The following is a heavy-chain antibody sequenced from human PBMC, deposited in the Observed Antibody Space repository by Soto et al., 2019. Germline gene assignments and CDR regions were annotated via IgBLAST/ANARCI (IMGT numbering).Heavy chain of an antibody. J-gene: IGHJ6*02. CDR3: AAGQPAYYYGMDV. CDR2: IVVGSGNT. Sequence: SVKVSCKASGFTFTSSAVQWVRQARGQRLEWIGWIVVGSGNTNYAQKFQERVTITRDMSTSAAYMELSSLRSEDAAVYYCAAGQPAYYYGMDVWGQGTTVTVSS. CDR1: GFTFTSSA. D-gene: IGHD1-1*01. V-gene: IGHV1-58*01.